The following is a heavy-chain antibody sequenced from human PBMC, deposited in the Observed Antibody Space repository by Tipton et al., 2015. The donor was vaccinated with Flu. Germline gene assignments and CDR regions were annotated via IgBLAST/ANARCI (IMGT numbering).Heavy chain of an antibody. CDR1: GFIFSSYW. V-gene: IGHV3-7*01. Sequence: SLRLSCAASGFIFSSYWMSWVRQAPGKGLEWVANIKQDGSEKYYVDSVKGRFTISRDNAKNSLYLQMNSLRAEDTAVYYCARDWLGAGYSSSWGQGTMVTVSS. CDR2: IKQDGSEK. J-gene: IGHJ3*01. CDR3: ARDWLGAGYSSS. D-gene: IGHD6-13*01.